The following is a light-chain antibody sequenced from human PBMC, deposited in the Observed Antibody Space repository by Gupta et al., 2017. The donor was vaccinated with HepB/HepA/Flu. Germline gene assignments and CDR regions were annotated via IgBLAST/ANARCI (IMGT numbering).Light chain of an antibody. CDR3: QEWDSSTVV. CDR2: QDS. Sequence: SYELTQPPSVSVSPGQTASITCSGDKLGDKYACWYQQKPDQSPVLVIYQDSKRPSGIPERFSGSNSGNTATLTIGGTQAMDEADYCCQEWDSSTVVFGGGTKLTVL. V-gene: IGLV3-1*01. CDR1: KLGDKY. J-gene: IGLJ2*01.